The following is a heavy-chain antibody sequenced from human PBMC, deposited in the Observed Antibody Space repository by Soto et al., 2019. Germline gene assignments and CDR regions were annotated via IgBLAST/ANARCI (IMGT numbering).Heavy chain of an antibody. CDR2: ISDSGSNT. Sequence: GGSLRLSCAAFGFKISTSSMNWVRQAPCRGLEWGEYISDSGSNTLYVDSVKGRFTVSRDTAKNSLYLQMSGLRDEDSAVYYCARHYYDSSGYHGMDVWGQG. V-gene: IGHV3-48*02. CDR3: ARHYYDSSGYHGMDV. CDR1: GFKISTSS. D-gene: IGHD3-22*01. J-gene: IGHJ6*02.